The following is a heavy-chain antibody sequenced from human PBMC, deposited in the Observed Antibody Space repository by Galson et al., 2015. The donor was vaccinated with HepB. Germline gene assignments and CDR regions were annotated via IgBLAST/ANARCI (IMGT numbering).Heavy chain of an antibody. CDR3: STIYLGRYSGS. CDR1: GFIFSNAW. V-gene: IGHV3-15*01. Sequence: SLRLSCAGSGFIFSNAWMNWVRQAPGKGLEWVGRIKSNPVGGATDYAAPVKGRFTISRDDSKNTLYLQMNSLKTEDTAVYYCSTIYLGRYSGSWGQGTLVTVSS. CDR2: IKSNPVGGAT. J-gene: IGHJ4*02. D-gene: IGHD1-26*01.